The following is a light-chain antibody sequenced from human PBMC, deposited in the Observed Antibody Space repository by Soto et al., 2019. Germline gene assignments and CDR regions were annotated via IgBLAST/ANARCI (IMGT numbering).Light chain of an antibody. CDR2: GAS. V-gene: IGKV3-20*01. Sequence: EIVLTQSPGTLSLSPGERATLSCRASQSVSSSYLAWCQQKPGQAPRLLIYGASSRATGIPDRFSGSGSGTDFTLTISRLEPEDFAVYYCQHQGTFGQGTKVEIK. CDR1: QSVSSSY. J-gene: IGKJ1*01. CDR3: QHQGT.